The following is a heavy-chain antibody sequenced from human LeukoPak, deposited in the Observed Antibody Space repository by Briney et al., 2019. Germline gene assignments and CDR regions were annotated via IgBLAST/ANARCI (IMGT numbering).Heavy chain of an antibody. CDR3: ARDGGYCSGGSCPGGDYYYGMDV. CDR2: GSTI. V-gene: IGHV3-11*01. J-gene: IGHJ6*02. Sequence: GSTIYYADSVKGRFTISRDNAKNSLYLQMNSLRAEDTAVYYCARDGGYCSGGSCPGGDYYYGMDVWGQGTTVTVSS. D-gene: IGHD2-15*01.